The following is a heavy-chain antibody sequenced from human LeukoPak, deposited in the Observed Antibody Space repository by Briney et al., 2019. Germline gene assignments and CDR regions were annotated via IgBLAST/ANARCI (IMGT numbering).Heavy chain of an antibody. CDR1: GFAVSSNY. CDR3: ARERDGYCGGDCYYYGMDV. Sequence: GGSLRLSCTASGFAVSSNYINWVRQAPGKGLEWVSVIHTGGNTYYADSVKGRFTISRDNSKNAVYLQMNSLRAEDTALYYCARERDGYCGGDCYYYGMDVWGQGTTVTVSS. V-gene: IGHV3-66*01. J-gene: IGHJ6*02. D-gene: IGHD2-21*01. CDR2: IHTGGNT.